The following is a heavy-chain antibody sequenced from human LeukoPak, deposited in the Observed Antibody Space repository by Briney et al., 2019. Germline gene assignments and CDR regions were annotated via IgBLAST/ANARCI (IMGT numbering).Heavy chain of an antibody. J-gene: IGHJ3*02. D-gene: IGHD3-16*01. CDR3: AKAVLGDDAFDI. V-gene: IGHV3-43*02. CDR1: GFTFDDYA. CDR2: IGGDGGNT. Sequence: GGSLRLSCAASGFTFDDYAMHWVRQAPGKGLEWVSLIGGDGGNTHYADSVKGRVTISRDNRKNSLYLQMNSLRTEDTALYYCAKAVLGDDAFDIWGRGTMVTVSS.